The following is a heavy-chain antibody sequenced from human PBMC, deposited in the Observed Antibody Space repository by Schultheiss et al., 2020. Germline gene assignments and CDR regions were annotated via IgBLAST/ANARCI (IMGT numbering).Heavy chain of an antibody. CDR1: GGSISSSNW. J-gene: IGHJ4*02. Sequence: SETLSLTCAVSGGSISSSNWWSWVRQPPGKGLEWIGEIYHSGSTYYNPSLKSRVTISVDTSKNQFSLKLSSVTAADTAVYYCARRYCSDGSCYSRASFYGALAYFDYWGQGTLVTVSS. V-gene: IGHV4-4*02. CDR2: IYHSGST. CDR3: ARRYCSDGSCYSRASFYGALAYFDY. D-gene: IGHD2-15*01.